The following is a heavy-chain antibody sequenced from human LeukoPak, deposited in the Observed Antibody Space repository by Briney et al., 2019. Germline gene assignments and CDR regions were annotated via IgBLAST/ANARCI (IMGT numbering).Heavy chain of an antibody. Sequence: GGSLRLSCAASGFTLRNFWMSWVRQAPRRGREWVANIHPEGNEKYHVESVKGRFTISRANPKCSLFLQMTGLRVEDTAVYYCARGDAFSGDHWGQGTLVTVSS. V-gene: IGHV3-7*04. CDR3: ARGDAFSGDH. CDR2: IHPEGNEK. CDR1: GFTLRNFW. J-gene: IGHJ4*02.